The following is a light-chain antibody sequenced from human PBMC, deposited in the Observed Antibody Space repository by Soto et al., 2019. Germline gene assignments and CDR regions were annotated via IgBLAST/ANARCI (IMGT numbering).Light chain of an antibody. CDR2: EVS. Sequence: QSALTQPASVSGSPGLSITISCTGTSSDVGGYNYVSWYQQHLGKAPKLMIYEVSNRPSGVSNRFSGSKSGNTASLTISGLQAEDEADYYCSSYTISGTWVFGGGTKLTVL. CDR3: SSYTISGTWV. J-gene: IGLJ3*02. V-gene: IGLV2-14*01. CDR1: SSDVGGYNY.